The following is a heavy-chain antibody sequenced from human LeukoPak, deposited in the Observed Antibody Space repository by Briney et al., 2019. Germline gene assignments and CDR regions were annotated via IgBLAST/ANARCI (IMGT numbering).Heavy chain of an antibody. CDR1: GFTFSSYA. Sequence: GGSLRLSCAASGFTFSSYAMNWVRQAPGKGLEWVSTISDSGGSTYYADSVKGRFTLSRDNSKNTLYLQMNSLRAEDTAVYYCAKNKEGVGPYYFDYWGQGTLVPVSS. CDR3: AKNKEGVGPYYFDY. J-gene: IGHJ4*02. V-gene: IGHV3-23*01. D-gene: IGHD3-10*01. CDR2: ISDSGGST.